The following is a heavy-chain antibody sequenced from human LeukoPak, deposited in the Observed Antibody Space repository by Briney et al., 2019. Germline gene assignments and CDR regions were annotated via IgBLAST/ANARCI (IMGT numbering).Heavy chain of an antibody. V-gene: IGHV1-8*01. D-gene: IGHD5-18*01. CDR3: ASLVRGYSYGYHYYYMDV. J-gene: IGHJ6*03. Sequence: ASVKVSCKXSGYTFTSDDINWVRQATGQGLEWMGWMNPNSGNTGYSQKFQGRVTMTRNTSISTAYMELSSLRSEDTAVYYCASLVRGYSYGYHYYYMDVWGKGTTVTVSS. CDR1: GYTFTSDD. CDR2: MNPNSGNT.